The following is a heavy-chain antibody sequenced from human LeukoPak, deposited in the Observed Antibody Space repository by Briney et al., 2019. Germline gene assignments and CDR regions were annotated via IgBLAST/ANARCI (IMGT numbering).Heavy chain of an antibody. D-gene: IGHD2-15*01. Sequence: SVKVSCKASGYTFTSYGISWVRQAPGQGLEWMGRIIPIFGIANYAQKFQGRVTITADKSTSTAYMELSSLRSEDTAVYYCARAGYCSGGSCYPNDAFDIWGQGTMVTVSS. CDR3: ARAGYCSGGSCYPNDAFDI. J-gene: IGHJ3*02. V-gene: IGHV1-69*04. CDR1: GYTFTSYG. CDR2: IIPIFGIA.